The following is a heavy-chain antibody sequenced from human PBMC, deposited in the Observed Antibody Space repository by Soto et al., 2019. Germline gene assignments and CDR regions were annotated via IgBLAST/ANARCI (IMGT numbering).Heavy chain of an antibody. V-gene: IGHV3-30*03. CDR1: GFTFSSYG. CDR3: ATSGSPDAFDI. CDR2: ISYDGSNK. J-gene: IGHJ3*02. Sequence: PGGSLRLSCAASGFTFSSYGMHWVRQAPGKGLEWVAVISYDGSNKYYADSVKGRFTISRDNSKNTLYLQMNSLRAEDTAVYYCATSGSPDAFDIWGQGTMVTVS. D-gene: IGHD1-26*01.